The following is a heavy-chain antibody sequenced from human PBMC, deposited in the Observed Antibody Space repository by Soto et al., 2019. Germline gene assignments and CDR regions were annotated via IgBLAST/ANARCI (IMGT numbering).Heavy chain of an antibody. V-gene: IGHV1-69*06. D-gene: IGHD6-25*01. CDR2: IIPLLRTV. CDR3: ARDPVDLFGYMDV. J-gene: IGHJ6*02. Sequence: QEELVQSGAEVKKPGSSVNVSCKASGGTFASYSITWVRQVPGQRLEWMGEIIPLLRTVNYVQKFQGRLTITGDRSTSTVYMALSSLRSDDTAVYYCARDPVDLFGYMDVWCHGTTVTVS. CDR1: GGTFASYS.